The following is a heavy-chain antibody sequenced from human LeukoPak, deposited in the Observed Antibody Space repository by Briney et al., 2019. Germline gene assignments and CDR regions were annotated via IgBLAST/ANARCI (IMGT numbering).Heavy chain of an antibody. CDR1: GYSFTTYW. CDR2: IYPADSTA. V-gene: IGHV5-51*01. CDR3: ARQYYDSSALVDP. Sequence: GESLKISCKASGYSFTTYWIGWVRQVPGKGLEWVGIIYPADSTAKYSPSFQGQVTISADKSISTAYLQWSSLKASDTAMYYCARQYYDSSALVDPWGQGTLVTVSS. D-gene: IGHD3-22*01. J-gene: IGHJ5*02.